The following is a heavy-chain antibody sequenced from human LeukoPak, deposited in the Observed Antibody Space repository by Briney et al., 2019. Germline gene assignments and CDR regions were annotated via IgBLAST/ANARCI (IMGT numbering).Heavy chain of an antibody. Sequence: PGGSLRLSCAASGFTFSSYAMHWVRQAPGKGLEWVAVISFDGSNKYYADSVKGRFTISRDNSKNTLYLQLNSLRTEDTAMYYCARDQIIVATTLDFYYGMDVWGQGTTVTVSS. CDR2: ISFDGSNK. V-gene: IGHV3-30-3*01. CDR1: GFTFSSYA. CDR3: ARDQIIVATTLDFYYGMDV. D-gene: IGHD5-12*01. J-gene: IGHJ6*02.